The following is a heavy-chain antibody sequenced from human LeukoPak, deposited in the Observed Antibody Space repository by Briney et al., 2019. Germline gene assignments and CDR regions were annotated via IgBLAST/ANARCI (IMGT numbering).Heavy chain of an antibody. CDR2: IYTSGST. V-gene: IGHV4-61*02. D-gene: IGHD3-22*01. J-gene: IGHJ3*02. CDR3: ARGSRGITMIVDDAFDI. CDR1: GGSISSGSYY. Sequence: PSETLSLTCTVSGGSISSGSYYWSWIRQPAGKGLEWIGRIYTSGSTNYNPSLKSRVTISVDTSKNQFSLKLSSVTAADTAVYYCARGSRGITMIVDDAFDIWGQGTMVTVSS.